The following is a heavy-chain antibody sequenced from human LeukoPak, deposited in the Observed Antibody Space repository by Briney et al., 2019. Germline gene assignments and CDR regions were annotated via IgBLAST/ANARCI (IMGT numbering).Heavy chain of an antibody. CDR3: ARAPWYCSGGSCYKYYYYGMDV. CDR1: GFTFSSYA. Sequence: GRSLRLSCAASGFTFSSYAMHWVRQAPGKGLEWVAVISYDGSNKYYADSVKGRFTISRDNSKNTLYLQMNSPRAEDTAVYYCARAPWYCSGGSCYKYYYYGMDVWGQGTTVTVSS. J-gene: IGHJ6*02. CDR2: ISYDGSNK. V-gene: IGHV3-30-3*01. D-gene: IGHD2-15*01.